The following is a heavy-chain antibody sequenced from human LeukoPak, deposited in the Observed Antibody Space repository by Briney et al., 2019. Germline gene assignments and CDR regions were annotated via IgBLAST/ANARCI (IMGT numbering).Heavy chain of an antibody. J-gene: IGHJ3*02. D-gene: IGHD1-1*01. Sequence: SETLSLTCAVYGGSFSGYYWSWIRQPPGKGLEWIGEINHSGSTNYNPSLKSRVTISVDTSKNQFSLKLSSVTAADTAVYYCARRRSNWIPHGAFDIWGQGTMVTVSS. CDR2: INHSGST. CDR3: ARRRSNWIPHGAFDI. V-gene: IGHV4-34*01. CDR1: GGSFSGYY.